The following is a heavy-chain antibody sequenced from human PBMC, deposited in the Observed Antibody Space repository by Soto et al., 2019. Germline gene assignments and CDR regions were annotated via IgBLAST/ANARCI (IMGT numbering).Heavy chain of an antibody. D-gene: IGHD3-16*01. Sequence: PSETLSLNCIVSGGSICSYYWSWIRQPPGKGLEWIGYIYYSGSTDYNPSLTSRVTISVDTSKNQFSLKLSSVTAADTAVYYCARANFGFHAYYFDHWGQGTPVTVSS. CDR3: ARANFGFHAYYFDH. V-gene: IGHV4-59*01. CDR1: GGSICSYY. J-gene: IGHJ4*02. CDR2: IYYSGST.